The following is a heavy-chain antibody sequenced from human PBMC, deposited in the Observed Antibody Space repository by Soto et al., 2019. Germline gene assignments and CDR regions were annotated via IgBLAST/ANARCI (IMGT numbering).Heavy chain of an antibody. CDR3: AKGPARRTLYYFDY. V-gene: IGHV3-30*18. J-gene: IGHJ4*02. Sequence: WGSLRLSCAASGFTFSSYGMHWVRQAPGKGQEWVAVISYDGSNKYYADSVKGRFTISRDNSKDTLYLQMNRLRAEDTAVYYCAKGPARRTLYYFDYWGQGTLVTVSS. D-gene: IGHD6-6*01. CDR2: ISYDGSNK. CDR1: GFTFSSYG.